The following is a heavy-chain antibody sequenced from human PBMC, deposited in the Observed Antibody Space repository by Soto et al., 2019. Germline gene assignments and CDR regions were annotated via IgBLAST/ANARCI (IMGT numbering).Heavy chain of an antibody. CDR2: ISGSGGTT. V-gene: IGHV3-23*01. CDR3: AKDRHYGSWTYADSYRDY. J-gene: IGHJ4*02. CDR1: GFTFNSYA. D-gene: IGHD3-10*01. Sequence: EVQLLESGGGLVQPGGSLRLSCGGSGFTFNSYAMTWVRQAPGKGLEWVSAISGSGGTTYYANSVKGRFTISRDQSKDTLYLQMNSLRAEDTAIYYCAKDRHYGSWTYADSYRDYWGQGTLVTVSS.